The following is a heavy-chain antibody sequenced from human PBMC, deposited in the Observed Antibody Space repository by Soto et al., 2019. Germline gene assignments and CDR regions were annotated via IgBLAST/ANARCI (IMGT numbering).Heavy chain of an antibody. J-gene: IGHJ6*02. CDR3: AREGQGILTYYYYYGMDV. V-gene: IGHV3-30-3*01. CDR2: ISYDGSNK. D-gene: IGHD3-3*02. CDR1: GFTFSSYA. Sequence: QVQLVESGGGVVQPGRSLRLSCAASGFTFSSYAMHWVRQAPGKGLEWVAVISYDGSNKYYADSVKGRFTISRDNSKNTLYMQKKSLRAEDTAVYYCAREGQGILTYYYYYGMDVWGQGTTVTVSS.